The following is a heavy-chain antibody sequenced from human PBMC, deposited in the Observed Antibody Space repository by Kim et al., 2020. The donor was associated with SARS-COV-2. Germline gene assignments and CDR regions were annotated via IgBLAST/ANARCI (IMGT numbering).Heavy chain of an antibody. CDR3: ARVVSFGGVVAPYLDY. CDR1: GGSISSSSYY. V-gene: IGHV4-39*07. Sequence: SETLSLTCTVSGGSISSSSYYWGWIRQPPGKGLEWIGSIYYSGNTYYNPSLKSRVTISVATSKNQFSLKLSSVTAADTAVYYCARVVSFGGVVAPYLDYWGQGTLVTVSS. D-gene: IGHD3-16*02. J-gene: IGHJ4*02. CDR2: IYYSGNT.